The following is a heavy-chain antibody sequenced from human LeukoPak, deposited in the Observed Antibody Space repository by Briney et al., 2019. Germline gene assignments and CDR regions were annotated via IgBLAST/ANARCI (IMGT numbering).Heavy chain of an antibody. CDR2: ISASNGYT. D-gene: IGHD6-13*01. CDR3: ARGSAAGTVDY. J-gene: IGHJ4*02. CDR1: GYTFTRYG. Sequence: GASVTVSFKASGYTFTRYGFSGVRQAPGQGGEGMGWISASNGYTNYAQKLQDRVTITTDTSTSTAYMELRSLRSDDTAVYYCARGSAAGTVDYWGQGTLVTVSS. V-gene: IGHV1-18*01.